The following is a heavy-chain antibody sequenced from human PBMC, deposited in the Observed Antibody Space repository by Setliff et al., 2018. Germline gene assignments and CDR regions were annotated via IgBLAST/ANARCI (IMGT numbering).Heavy chain of an antibody. CDR1: GASISSYF. Sequence: SETLSLTCSVSGASISSYFWTWIRQPPGKGLEWIGNIHTSESTKYNPSLKSRVTISLDTSKRQFSLKLTSVTAADAAVYYCARALASGSYYGQSSYYMDVWGKGTTVTVSS. D-gene: IGHD3-10*01. J-gene: IGHJ6*03. CDR2: IHTSEST. CDR3: ARALASGSYYGQSSYYMDV. V-gene: IGHV4-4*08.